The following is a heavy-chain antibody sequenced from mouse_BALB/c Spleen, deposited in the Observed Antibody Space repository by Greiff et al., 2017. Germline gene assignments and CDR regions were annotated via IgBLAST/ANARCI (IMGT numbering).Heavy chain of an antibody. J-gene: IGHJ3*01. CDR1: GFNIKDYY. Sequence: EVKLQQSGAELVRSGASVKLSCTASGFNIKDYYMHWVKQRPEQGLEWIGWIDPENGDTEYAPKFQGKATMTADTSSNTAYLQLSSLTSEDTAVYYGDAYGSGYAFAYWGQGTLVTVSA. CDR3: DAYGSGYAFAY. V-gene: IGHV14-4*02. D-gene: IGHD1-1*01. CDR2: IDPENGDT.